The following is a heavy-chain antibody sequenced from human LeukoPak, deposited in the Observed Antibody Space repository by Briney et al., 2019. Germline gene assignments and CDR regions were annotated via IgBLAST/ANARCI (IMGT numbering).Heavy chain of an antibody. J-gene: IGHJ4*02. CDR3: AKDLDVGCNYHV. V-gene: IGHV3-30*18. Sequence: GGSLRLSCAASGFTFSSYGMHWVRQAPGKGLEWVAVISHDGSNKYYADSVKGRFTISRDNSKNTLYLQMNSLRAEDTAVYYCAKDLDVGCNYHVWGQGTLVTVSS. CDR2: ISHDGSNK. D-gene: IGHD1-7*01. CDR1: GFTFSSYG.